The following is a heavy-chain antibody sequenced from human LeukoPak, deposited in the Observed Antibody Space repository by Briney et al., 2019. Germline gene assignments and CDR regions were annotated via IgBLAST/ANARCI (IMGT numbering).Heavy chain of an antibody. J-gene: IGHJ6*02. CDR3: AKQPIYSYYGLDV. D-gene: IGHD6-13*01. Sequence: ASVKVSCKASGYTFTDYYIQWLRQAPGQGLEWMGWINSNSGGTDYAQKFLGRVAVTRDASISTAYMELSSLRSDDTAVYLCAKQPIYSYYGLDVWGQGTTVTVSS. CDR2: INSNSGGT. V-gene: IGHV1-2*02. CDR1: GYTFTDYY.